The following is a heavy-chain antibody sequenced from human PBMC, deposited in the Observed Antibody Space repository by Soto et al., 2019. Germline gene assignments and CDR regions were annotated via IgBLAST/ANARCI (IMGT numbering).Heavy chain of an antibody. CDR1: GFSLSTSGVG. Sequence: QITLKESGPTLVKPTQTLTLTCTFSGFSLSTSGVGVGWIRQPPGKALEWLALIYWDDDKRYSPSLKSRLTITKDTSKNQVVLKMTNLDPVDTATYYCAHSLIGYYYDSSGSNWFDPWGHGTLVTVSS. CDR3: AHSLIGYYYDSSGSNWFDP. V-gene: IGHV2-5*02. CDR2: IYWDDDK. D-gene: IGHD3-22*01. J-gene: IGHJ5*02.